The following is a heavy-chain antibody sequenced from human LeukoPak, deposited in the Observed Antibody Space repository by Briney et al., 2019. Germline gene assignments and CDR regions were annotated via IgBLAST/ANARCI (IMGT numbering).Heavy chain of an antibody. V-gene: IGHV3-30*04. Sequence: PGGSLRLSCAASGFTFSSYAMHWVRRAPGKGLEWVAVISYDGSNKYYADSVKGRFTISRDNSKNTLYLQMNSLRAEDTAVYYCARDSPWSPTHSGSWYEWDYYFDYWGQGTLVTVSS. CDR3: ARDSPWSPTHSGSWYEWDYYFDY. J-gene: IGHJ4*02. CDR1: GFTFSSYA. D-gene: IGHD6-13*01. CDR2: ISYDGSNK.